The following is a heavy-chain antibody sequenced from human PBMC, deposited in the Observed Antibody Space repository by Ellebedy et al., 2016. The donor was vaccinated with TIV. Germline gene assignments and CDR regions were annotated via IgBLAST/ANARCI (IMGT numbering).Heavy chain of an antibody. CDR1: GFTFRIYA. J-gene: IGHJ3*01. V-gene: IGHV3-23*01. CDR2: ISGPDGRT. CDR3: VRDSYNGYADDGFDV. D-gene: IGHD5-12*01. Sequence: GGSLRLXXAASGFTFRIYAMSWVRQAPGKGLEWVSLISGPDGRTFHADSVKGRFTISRDNSNNTLFLQMNGLRAEDTAIYFCVRDSYNGYADDGFDVWGQGTMVTVSS.